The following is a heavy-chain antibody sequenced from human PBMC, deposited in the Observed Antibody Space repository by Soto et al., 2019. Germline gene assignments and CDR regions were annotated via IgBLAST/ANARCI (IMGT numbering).Heavy chain of an antibody. CDR2: VNTYNGNP. V-gene: IGHV1-18*01. CDR1: GYTFTNYA. J-gene: IGHJ4*02. D-gene: IGHD6-6*01. CDR3: SRDSQYSTDWQRFDS. Sequence: QVQLVQSGVEVKKPGASVKVSCKASGYTFTNYAISWVRQAPGRGLEWMGWVNTYNGNPNYAQIFQGRVTMTTDTSTGTAYMELRSLESDDSAVYYCSRDSQYSTDWQRFDSWGQGPLVTVSS.